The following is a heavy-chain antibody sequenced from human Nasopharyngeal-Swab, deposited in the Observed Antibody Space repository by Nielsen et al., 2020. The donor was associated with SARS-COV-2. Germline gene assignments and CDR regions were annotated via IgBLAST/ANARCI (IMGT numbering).Heavy chain of an antibody. CDR3: QATRLTTVTTFDY. CDR1: GGPISSGGYS. J-gene: IGHJ4*02. D-gene: IGHD4-17*01. V-gene: IGHV4-30-2*01. CDR2: IYHSGST. Sequence: LRLSCTASGGPISSGGYSWSWIRQPPGKGLEWIGYIYHSGSTYYNPSLKSRVTISVDRSKNQFSLKLSSVTAADTAVYYCQATRLTTVTTFDYWGQGTLVTVSS.